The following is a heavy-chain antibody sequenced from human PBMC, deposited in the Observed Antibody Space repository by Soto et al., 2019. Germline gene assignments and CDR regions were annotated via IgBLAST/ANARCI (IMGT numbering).Heavy chain of an antibody. V-gene: IGHV4-34*01. CDR3: ARGRKITKWFGELYWFDP. J-gene: IGHJ5*02. Sequence: SETLSLTCAVYGGSFTGYYWSWIRQPPGKGLEWIGEINHSGSTNYNPSLKSRVTISVDTSKNQFSLKLSSVTAADTAVYYCARGRKITKWFGELYWFDPWGQGTLVTVSS. CDR1: GGSFTGYY. D-gene: IGHD3-10*01. CDR2: INHSGST.